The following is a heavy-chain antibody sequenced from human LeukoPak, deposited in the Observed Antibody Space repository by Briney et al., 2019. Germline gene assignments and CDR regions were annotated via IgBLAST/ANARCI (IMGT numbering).Heavy chain of an antibody. J-gene: IGHJ4*02. Sequence: QPGGSLRLSCAASGFTSSGYAMGWVRQAPGKGLEWVSTISGAGSNTYSADSVKGRFTISRDSSKNTLYLQMNSLRAEDTAVYFCAARPPRIVAGPFDYWGQGILVTVSS. CDR3: AARPPRIVAGPFDY. CDR2: ISGAGSNT. CDR1: GFTSSGYA. V-gene: IGHV3-23*01. D-gene: IGHD5-12*01.